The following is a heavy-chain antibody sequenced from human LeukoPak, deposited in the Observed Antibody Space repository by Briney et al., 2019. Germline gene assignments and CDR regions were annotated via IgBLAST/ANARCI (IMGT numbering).Heavy chain of an antibody. J-gene: IGHJ4*02. CDR2: VSSTGGDK. V-gene: IGHV3-11*01. D-gene: IGHD3-10*01. CDR3: SRGENGSFDH. Sequence: GGSLRLSCTGSGVTFEDYYLSWIRQAPGKGLEWISYVSSTGGDKFYADPVKGRFTISRDNARNSLYMEMNDLIAEDTAFYYCSRGENGSFDHWGQGTLVIVSS. CDR1: GVTFEDYY.